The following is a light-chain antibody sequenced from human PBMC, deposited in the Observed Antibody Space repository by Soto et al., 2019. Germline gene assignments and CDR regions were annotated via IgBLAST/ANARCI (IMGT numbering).Light chain of an antibody. J-gene: IGKJ5*01. V-gene: IGKV2-28*01. Sequence: DIVMTQSPLSLPVTPGEPASISCRSSQSLLHYNGNNYLNWYLQKPGQSPQLLIYLGSNRASGVPDRFSGSGSGTDFTLKITRXEAEDVGVYHCMQSLQTPLTFGQGTRLEIK. CDR3: MQSLQTPLT. CDR2: LGS. CDR1: QSLLHYNGNNY.